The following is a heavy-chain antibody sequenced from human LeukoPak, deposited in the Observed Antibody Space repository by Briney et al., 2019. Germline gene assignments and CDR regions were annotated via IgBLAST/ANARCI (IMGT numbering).Heavy chain of an antibody. CDR2: ISNDGSNK. CDR1: GFPFSSYG. CDR3: AKDILTTVVTPGFDY. V-gene: IGHV3-30*18. D-gene: IGHD4-23*01. J-gene: IGHJ4*02. Sequence: GGSLRLSCAASGFPFSSYGMHWVRQAPGKGLEWVAAISNDGSNKFYADSVKGRFALSRDNPTSTVILQMNSLRAEDTAVYYCAKDILTTVVTPGFDYWGQGTLVTVSS.